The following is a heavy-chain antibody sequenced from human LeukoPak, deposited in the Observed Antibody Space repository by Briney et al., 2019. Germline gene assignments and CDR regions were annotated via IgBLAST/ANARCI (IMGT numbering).Heavy chain of an antibody. CDR3: ASSGYYGSGSYFEY. CDR2: IYTSGNT. V-gene: IGHV4-4*07. CDR1: GGSISSYY. Sequence: SATLSLTCTVSGGSISSYYWSWIRQPAGRGLEWIGRIYTSGNTNYNPSLKSRVTMSVDASKKQFSLKLSSVTAADSAVYYCASSGYYGSGSYFEYWGQGTLVTVPS. D-gene: IGHD3-10*01. J-gene: IGHJ4*02.